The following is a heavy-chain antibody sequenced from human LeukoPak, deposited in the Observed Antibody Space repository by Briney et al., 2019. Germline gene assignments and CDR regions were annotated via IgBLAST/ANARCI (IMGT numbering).Heavy chain of an antibody. CDR1: GFTFDDYA. Sequence: PGGSLRLSCAASGFTFDDYAMHWVRQAPRKGLEWVSGISWNSGGIGYADSVKGRFTISRDNAKNSLYLQMNSLRAEDTALYYCAKDKWSYYDSSGYPDYWGQGTLVTVSS. CDR3: AKDKWSYYDSSGYPDY. D-gene: IGHD3-22*01. J-gene: IGHJ4*02. CDR2: ISWNSGGI. V-gene: IGHV3-9*01.